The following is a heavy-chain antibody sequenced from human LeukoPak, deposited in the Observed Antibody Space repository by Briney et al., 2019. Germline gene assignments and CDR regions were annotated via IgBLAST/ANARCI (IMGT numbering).Heavy chain of an antibody. Sequence: ASVKVSCKASGGTFSSYAISGVRQAPGQGLEWMGGIIPIFGTANYAQKFQGRVTITADKSTSTAYMELSSLRSEDTAVYYWARDSPPDPPTYCGGDCYHFDYWGQGTLVTVSS. V-gene: IGHV1-69*06. J-gene: IGHJ4*02. D-gene: IGHD2-21*02. CDR2: IIPIFGTA. CDR1: GGTFSSYA. CDR3: ARDSPPDPPTYCGGDCYHFDY.